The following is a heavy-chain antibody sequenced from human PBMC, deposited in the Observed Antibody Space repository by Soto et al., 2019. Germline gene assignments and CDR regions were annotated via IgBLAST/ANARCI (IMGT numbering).Heavy chain of an antibody. D-gene: IGHD3-3*01. CDR2: IIPIFGTA. CDR3: ARGRSVRFLEWSYYVDY. Sequence: QVQLVQSGAEVKKPGSSVKVSCKASGGTFSSYAISWVRQAPGQGLEWMGGIIPIFGTANYAQKFQGRVTITADESTSTAYMELSSLRSEDTAVYYCARGRSVRFLEWSYYVDYWGQGTLVTVSS. J-gene: IGHJ4*02. CDR1: GGTFSSYA. V-gene: IGHV1-69*01.